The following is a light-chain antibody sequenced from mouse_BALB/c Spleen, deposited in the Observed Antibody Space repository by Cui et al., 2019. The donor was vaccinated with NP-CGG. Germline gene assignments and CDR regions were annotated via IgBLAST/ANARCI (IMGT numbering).Light chain of an antibody. CDR1: TGAVTTSNY. CDR2: GTN. CDR3: ALWYSNHWV. Sequence: AVLPKESALTTSPGETVTLTCRSSTGAVTTSNYANWVQEKPDHFFTGLIGGTNNRAPGVPARFSGSLIGDKAALTITGAQTEDEAIYFCALWYSNHWVFGGGTKLTVL. J-gene: IGLJ1*01. V-gene: IGLV1*01.